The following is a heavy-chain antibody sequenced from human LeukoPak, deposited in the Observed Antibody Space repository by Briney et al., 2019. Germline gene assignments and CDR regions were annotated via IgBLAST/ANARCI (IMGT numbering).Heavy chain of an antibody. CDR2: ISSNSNTI. V-gene: IGHV3-11*04. CDR1: GFSLTDYY. J-gene: IGHJ4*02. CDR3: TRTSIRGYSYGSDS. Sequence: RGSLRLSCTASGFSLTDYYMSWIRQAPGKGLEWVSYISSNSNTIRYADSVRGRFTISRDNSRDSVFLQMNDLRVEDTAVYYCTRTSIRGYSYGSDSWGQGTRVTVSS. D-gene: IGHD5-18*01.